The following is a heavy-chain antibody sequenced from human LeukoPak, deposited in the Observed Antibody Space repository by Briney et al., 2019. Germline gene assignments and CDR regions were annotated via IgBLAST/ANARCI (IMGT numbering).Heavy chain of an antibody. Sequence: SVKVSCKASGGTFSSYAINWVRQAPGQGFEWMGRIIPMLDKANYGQKSQGRVTITADKFTTTVYMELTSLRSEDTAVYYCARDETVRDDYYGMDVWGQGTTVTVSS. V-gene: IGHV1-69*04. CDR2: IIPMLDKA. CDR1: GGTFSSYA. D-gene: IGHD4-11*01. CDR3: ARDETVRDDYYGMDV. J-gene: IGHJ6*02.